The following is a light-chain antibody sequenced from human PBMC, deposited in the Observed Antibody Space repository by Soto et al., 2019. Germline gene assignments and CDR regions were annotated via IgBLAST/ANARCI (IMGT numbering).Light chain of an antibody. Sequence: DIQMTQSPSTLSASVGDRVTITCRASQSISGWLAWYQQKPGKAPKLLIYDVSSLESGVPSRFSGSGSGTEFTLAISSLQPDDFATYYCQQYYSFPRTFGQGTKVEIK. V-gene: IGKV1-5*01. CDR3: QQYYSFPRT. CDR2: DVS. CDR1: QSISGW. J-gene: IGKJ1*01.